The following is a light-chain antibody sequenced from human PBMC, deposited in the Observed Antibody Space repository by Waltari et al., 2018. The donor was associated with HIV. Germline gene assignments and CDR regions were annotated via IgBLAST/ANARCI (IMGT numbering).Light chain of an antibody. CDR2: EVT. V-gene: IGLV2-23*02. CDR1: SNDVGYYNL. CDR3: CSYAGSGTWV. J-gene: IGLJ3*02. Sequence: QSALTQPASVSGSPGQSITISCAGASNDVGYYNLVSWYQQHPGKAPKLRIYEVTKRPSGDSHRFAGAKSGNMASLTISGLQGEDEADYYCCSYAGSGTWVFGGGTKVTVL.